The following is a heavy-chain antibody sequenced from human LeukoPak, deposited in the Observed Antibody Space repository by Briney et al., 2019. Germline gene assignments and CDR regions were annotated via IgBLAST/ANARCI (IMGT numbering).Heavy chain of an antibody. Sequence: SQTLSLTCTVSGGSISSGSYYWSWIRQPAGKGLEWIGRIYTSGSTNYNPSLKSRLTISVDKSKNQFSLKLSSVTAADTAVYYCARVVWPNYFDYWGQGALVTVSS. CDR1: GGSISSGSYY. CDR3: ARVVWPNYFDY. D-gene: IGHD2-8*01. CDR2: IYTSGST. V-gene: IGHV4-61*02. J-gene: IGHJ4*02.